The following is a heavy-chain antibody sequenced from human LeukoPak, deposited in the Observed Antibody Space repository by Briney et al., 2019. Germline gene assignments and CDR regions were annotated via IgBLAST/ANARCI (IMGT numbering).Heavy chain of an antibody. CDR1: GYSITSGYY. CDR2: IYYSGST. CDR3: ARGVTGTTSDY. Sequence: SETLSLTCTVSGYSITSGYYWSWIRQPPGKGLEWIGYIYYSGSTNYNPSLKSRVTISVDTSKNQFSLKLSSVTAADTAVYYCARGVTGTTSDYWGQGTLVTVSS. J-gene: IGHJ4*02. V-gene: IGHV4-61*01. D-gene: IGHD1-7*01.